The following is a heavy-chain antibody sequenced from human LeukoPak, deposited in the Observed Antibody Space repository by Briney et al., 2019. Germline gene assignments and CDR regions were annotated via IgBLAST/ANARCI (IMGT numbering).Heavy chain of an antibody. CDR3: ARASELELRVYYYYYMDV. V-gene: IGHV1-2*02. CDR1: GYTFTGYY. D-gene: IGHD1-7*01. Sequence: ASVKVSCKASGYTFTGYYMHWVRQAPGQGLEWMGWINPNSGGTNYAQKFQGRVTITADKSTSTAYMELSSLRSEDTAVYYCARASELELRVYYYYYMDVWGKGTTVTVSS. CDR2: INPNSGGT. J-gene: IGHJ6*03.